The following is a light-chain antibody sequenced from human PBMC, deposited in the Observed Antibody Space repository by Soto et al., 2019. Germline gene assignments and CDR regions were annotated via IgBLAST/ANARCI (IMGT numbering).Light chain of an antibody. CDR2: EVT. CDR3: SSYTSSSTRV. Sequence: QSVLTQPASVSGSPRQSITISCTGTNSDVGSYNLVSWFQQHPGKAPKLVIYEVTKRPSGVSNRFSGSKSGNTASLTISGLQAEDEADYYCSSYTSSSTRVFGTGTKVTVL. J-gene: IGLJ1*01. CDR1: NSDVGSYNL. V-gene: IGLV2-14*02.